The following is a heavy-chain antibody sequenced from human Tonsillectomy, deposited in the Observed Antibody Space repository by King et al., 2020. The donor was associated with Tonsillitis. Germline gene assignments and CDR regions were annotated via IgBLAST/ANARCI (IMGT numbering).Heavy chain of an antibody. J-gene: IGHJ4*02. Sequence: QLVQSGGEVKKPGASVKVSCKTSGYTFNRYGINWVRQAPGQGLEWMGWISTFNTNVNYAQKFQGRVTMTTDTSTSTAYMELRSLTSGDTAVYYCAVFSLTWGQGTLVTVSS. V-gene: IGHV1-18*01. CDR1: GYTFNRYG. CDR3: AVFSLT. CDR2: ISTFNTNV. D-gene: IGHD3-16*01.